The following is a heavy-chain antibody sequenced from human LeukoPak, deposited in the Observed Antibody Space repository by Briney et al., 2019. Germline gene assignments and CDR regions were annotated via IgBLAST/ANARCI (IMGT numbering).Heavy chain of an antibody. CDR1: GFTFSNYA. CDR3: AKWGDFDVLTGYYVPDF. J-gene: IGHJ4*02. V-gene: IGHV3-23*01. D-gene: IGHD3-9*01. CDR2: ITGSGGNT. Sequence: ARGSLRLSCAASGFTFSNYAMSWVRQAPGKGLEWVSAITGSGGNTYYADSVKGRFTISRDSSKNTLYLQMNSLRDEDTAVYYCAKWGDFDVLTGYYVPDFWGQGTLVTVSS.